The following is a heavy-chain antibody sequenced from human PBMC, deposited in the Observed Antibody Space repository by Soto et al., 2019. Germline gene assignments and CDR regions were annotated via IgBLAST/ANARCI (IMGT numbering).Heavy chain of an antibody. CDR1: GGSISSYY. CDR3: ARMYYYGSGSSED. V-gene: IGHV4-59*01. CDR2: IYYSGST. Sequence: QVQLQESGPGLVKPSETLSLTCTVSGGSISSYYWSWIRQPPGKGLEWIGYIYYSGSTNYNPSLKSRVSISVDTSKNQFSLKLSSVTAADTAVYYWARMYYYGSGSSEDWGQGTLVTVSS. J-gene: IGHJ4*02. D-gene: IGHD3-10*01.